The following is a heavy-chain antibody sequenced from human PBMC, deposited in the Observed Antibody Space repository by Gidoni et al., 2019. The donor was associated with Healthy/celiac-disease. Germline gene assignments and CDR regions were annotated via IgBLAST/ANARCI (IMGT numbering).Heavy chain of an antibody. Sequence: QVQLPESAPGLVKPSETLSLTCTVSGGSISRYYWSWIRQPPGKGLEWIGYIYYSGSTNYNPSLKSRVTISVDTSKNQFSLKLSSVTAADTAVYYCARHPPPHTVVTPHDAFDIWGQGTMVTVSS. CDR2: IYYSGST. J-gene: IGHJ3*02. V-gene: IGHV4-59*08. CDR1: GGSISRYY. D-gene: IGHD2-21*02. CDR3: ARHPPPHTVVTPHDAFDI.